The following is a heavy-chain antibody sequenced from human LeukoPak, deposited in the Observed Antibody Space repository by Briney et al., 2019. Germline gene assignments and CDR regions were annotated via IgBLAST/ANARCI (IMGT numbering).Heavy chain of an antibody. CDR2: ISYDGSNK. J-gene: IGHJ4*02. CDR1: GLTFSSYG. Sequence: GGSLRLSCAASGLTFSSYGMHWVRQAPGKGLEWAAVISYDGSNKYYADSVKGRFTISRDNSKNTLYLQMNSLRAEDTAVYYCATERGITMIVVAPDFDYWGQGTLVTVSS. V-gene: IGHV3-30*03. D-gene: IGHD3-22*01. CDR3: ATERGITMIVVAPDFDY.